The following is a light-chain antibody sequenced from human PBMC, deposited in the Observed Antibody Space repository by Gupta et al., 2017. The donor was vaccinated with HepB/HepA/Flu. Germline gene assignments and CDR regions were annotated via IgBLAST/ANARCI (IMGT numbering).Light chain of an antibody. V-gene: IGKV3-15*01. CDR3: QQYNNWPPRGT. J-gene: IGKJ1*01. CDR1: QSVSSN. Sequence: DIVMKQSPATLSVSPGERATLSCRASQSVSSNLAWYQQKPGQAPRLLIYVASTRATGIPARFSGGGSGTEFTLTISSLQSEDFAVYYWQQYNNWPPRGTFGQGTXVEIK. CDR2: VAS.